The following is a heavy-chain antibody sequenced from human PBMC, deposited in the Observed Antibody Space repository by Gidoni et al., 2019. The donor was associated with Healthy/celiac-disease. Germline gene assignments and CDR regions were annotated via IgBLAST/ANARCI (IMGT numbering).Heavy chain of an antibody. J-gene: IGHJ4*02. Sequence: PSETLSLTCTVSGGSISSYYWSWIRQPPGKGLEWSGYIYYSGSTNYNPSLKSRVTISVDTSKNQFSLKLSSVTAADTAVYYCARWMGATWYFDYWGQGTLVTVSS. V-gene: IGHV4-59*01. CDR2: IYYSGST. D-gene: IGHD1-26*01. CDR3: ARWMGATWYFDY. CDR1: GGSISSYY.